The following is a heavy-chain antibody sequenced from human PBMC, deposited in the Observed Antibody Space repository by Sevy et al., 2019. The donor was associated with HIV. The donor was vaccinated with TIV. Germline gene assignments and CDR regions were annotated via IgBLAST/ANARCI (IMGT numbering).Heavy chain of an antibody. J-gene: IGHJ4*02. CDR1: GFTFSSYS. Sequence: GGSLRLSCAASGFTFSSYSMNWVRQAPGKGLEWVSSISSSSSYIYYADSVKGRFTISRDNAKNSLYLQMNSLRAEDTAVYYCARDPGVREVIITANYWGQGTLVTVSS. D-gene: IGHD3-10*01. V-gene: IGHV3-21*01. CDR3: ARDPGVREVIITANY. CDR2: ISSSSSYI.